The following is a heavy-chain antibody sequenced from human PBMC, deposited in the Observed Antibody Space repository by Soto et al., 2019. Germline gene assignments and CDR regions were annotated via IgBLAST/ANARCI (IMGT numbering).Heavy chain of an antibody. J-gene: IGHJ4*02. Sequence: QVTLKESGPVLVQPTETLTLNCTVSGFSLSNAGMGVGWIRQPPGKALEWLAHIFSNDEKSFSPFLKSRLTSPKDTSKSQVVITITNKDPVDTATYYGVRISDCCGDCYPFDYWGQGTLVTVSS. D-gene: IGHD2-21*02. CDR3: VRISDCCGDCYPFDY. CDR1: GFSLSNAGMG. V-gene: IGHV2-26*01. CDR2: IFSNDEK.